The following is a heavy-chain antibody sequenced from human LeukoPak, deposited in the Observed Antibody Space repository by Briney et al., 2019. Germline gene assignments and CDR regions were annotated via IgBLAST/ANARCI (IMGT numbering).Heavy chain of an antibody. CDR1: GYTSTIYG. CDR3: ASPQGSGYYSSGSFDAFDI. V-gene: IGHV1-18*01. D-gene: IGHD3-22*01. CDR2: ISAYNGNT. J-gene: IGHJ3*02. Sequence: ASVKVSCKASGYTSTIYGISWVRQAPGQGLEWMGWISAYNGNTNYAQKLQGRVTMTTDTSTSTAYMELRSLRSDDTAVYYCASPQGSGYYSSGSFDAFDIWGQGTMVTVSS.